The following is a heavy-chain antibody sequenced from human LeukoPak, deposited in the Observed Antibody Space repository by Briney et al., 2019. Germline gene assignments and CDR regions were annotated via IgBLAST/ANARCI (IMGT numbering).Heavy chain of an antibody. CDR2: FSGSGGST. V-gene: IGHV3-23*01. Sequence: GGSLRLSCAASGFTFSSYAMSWVRQAPGKGLEWVSAFSGSGGSTYYADSVKGRFTISRDNSKNTLYLQMNSLRAEDTAVYYCAKDSTPTDYYGSAADYWGQGTLVTVSS. J-gene: IGHJ4*02. D-gene: IGHD3-10*01. CDR3: AKDSTPTDYYGSAADY. CDR1: GFTFSSYA.